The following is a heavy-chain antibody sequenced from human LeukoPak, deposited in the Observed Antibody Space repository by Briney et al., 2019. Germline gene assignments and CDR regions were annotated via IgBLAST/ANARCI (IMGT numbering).Heavy chain of an antibody. J-gene: IGHJ4*02. V-gene: IGHV3-9*01. D-gene: IGHD3-9*01. CDR2: ISWNSGDI. CDR1: GFTFDDYA. CDR3: AKGPILTGLDY. Sequence: HTGRSLRLSCAASGFTFDDYAMHWVRQAPGRGLEWVSGISWNSGDIGYADSVKGRFTISRDNAKNSLYLQMNSLRAEDTALYYCAKGPILTGLDYWGQGTLVTVSS.